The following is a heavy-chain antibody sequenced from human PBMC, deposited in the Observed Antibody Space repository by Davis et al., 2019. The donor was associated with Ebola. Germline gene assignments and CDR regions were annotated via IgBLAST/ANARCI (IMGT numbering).Heavy chain of an antibody. D-gene: IGHD1-26*01. J-gene: IGHJ6*02. V-gene: IGHV4-59*08. CDR2: IYYSGST. CDR3: ARHSGSYYYYYYYGMDV. CDR1: GGSISSYY. Sequence: SETLSLTCTVSGGSISSYYWSWIWQPPGKGLEWIGYIYYSGSTNYNPSLKSRVTISVDTSKNPFSLKLSSVTAAETAVYYCARHSGSYYYYYYYGMDVWGQGTTVTVSS.